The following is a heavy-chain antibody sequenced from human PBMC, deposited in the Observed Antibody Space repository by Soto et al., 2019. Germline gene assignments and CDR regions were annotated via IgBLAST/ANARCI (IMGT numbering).Heavy chain of an antibody. D-gene: IGHD3-22*01. CDR3: ARSPANYYDSSGYYPQGNWFDP. J-gene: IGHJ5*02. V-gene: IGHV4-31*03. CDR2: IYYSGST. CDR1: GGSISSGVYY. Sequence: SETLSLTCTVSGGSISSGVYYWIWIRQHPGKGLDWIGYIYYSGSTYYNPSLKSRVTISVDTSKNQFSLKLSSVTAADTAVYYCARSPANYYDSSGYYPQGNWFDPWGQGTLVTVSS.